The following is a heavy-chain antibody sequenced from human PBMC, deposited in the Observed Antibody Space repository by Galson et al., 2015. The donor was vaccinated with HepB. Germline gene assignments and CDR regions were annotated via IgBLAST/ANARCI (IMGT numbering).Heavy chain of an antibody. D-gene: IGHD1-26*01. CDR3: ARSEGMVEWELGD. V-gene: IGHV1-3*01. Sequence: SVKVSCKASGYTFTSYAMHWVRQAPGQRLEWMGWINAGNGNTKYSQKFQGRVTITRDTSASTAYMELSSLRSEDTAVYYCARSEGMVEWELGDWGQGTLVTVSS. CDR1: GYTFTSYA. J-gene: IGHJ4*02. CDR2: INAGNGNT.